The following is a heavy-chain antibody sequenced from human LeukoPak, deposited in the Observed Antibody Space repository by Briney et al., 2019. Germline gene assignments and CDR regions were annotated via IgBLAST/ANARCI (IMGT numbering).Heavy chain of an antibody. Sequence: SETLSLTCTVSGVSISSYSRSWIRQPPGKGLEWIGYIYYSGSTNYNASLTNRVTISVDTSKNQFSLKLISVTPADTAVYYCAREVGYCSGGSCYSYFDYWGQGTLVTVSS. CDR2: IYYSGST. V-gene: IGHV4-59*01. D-gene: IGHD2-15*01. CDR3: AREVGYCSGGSCYSYFDY. J-gene: IGHJ4*02. CDR1: GVSISSYS.